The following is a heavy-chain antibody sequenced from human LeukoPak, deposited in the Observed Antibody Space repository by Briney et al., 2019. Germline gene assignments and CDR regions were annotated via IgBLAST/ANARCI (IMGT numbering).Heavy chain of an antibody. J-gene: IGHJ4*02. V-gene: IGHV3-7*01. CDR1: GFTFSNYW. Sequence: GGSLRLSCAASGFTFSNYWMNWVRQAPGKGLEWVANIKQDGSEKYYVDSVKGRFTISRGNAKNSLYLQMSSLRGEDTAVYYCARVYYYDTSDYSPAGYWGQGTLVTVSS. CDR3: ARVYYYDTSDYSPAGY. CDR2: IKQDGSEK. D-gene: IGHD3-22*01.